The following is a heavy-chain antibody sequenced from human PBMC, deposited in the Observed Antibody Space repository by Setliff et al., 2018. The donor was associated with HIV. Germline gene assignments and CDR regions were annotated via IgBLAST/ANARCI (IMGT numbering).Heavy chain of an antibody. CDR1: GYSIGSGYY. Sequence: SETLSLTCAVSGYSIGSGYYWGWIRQPPGKGLEWIGSIYHSGSTYNNPSLKSRVTISVDTSKTQFSLRLSSVTAADTAVYYCARQGYIYGYPLNWFDPWGQGTLVTVSS. V-gene: IGHV4-38-2*01. J-gene: IGHJ5*02. CDR2: IYHSGST. CDR3: ARQGYIYGYPLNWFDP. D-gene: IGHD5-18*01.